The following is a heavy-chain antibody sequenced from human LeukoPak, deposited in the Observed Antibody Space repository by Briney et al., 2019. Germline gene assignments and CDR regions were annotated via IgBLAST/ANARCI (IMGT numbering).Heavy chain of an antibody. Sequence: SVKVSCKASGGTFSSYAISWVRQAPGQGLEWMGGIIPIFGTANYAQKFQGRVTITADKSTSTAYMELSSLRSEDTAVYYCARVIAAAGNLYYCYYYMDVWGKGTTVTVSS. D-gene: IGHD6-13*01. CDR1: GGTFSSYA. J-gene: IGHJ6*03. V-gene: IGHV1-69*06. CDR3: ARVIAAAGNLYYCYYYMDV. CDR2: IIPIFGTA.